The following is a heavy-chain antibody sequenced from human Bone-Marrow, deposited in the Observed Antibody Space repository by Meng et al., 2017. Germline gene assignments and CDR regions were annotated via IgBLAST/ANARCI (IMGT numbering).Heavy chain of an antibody. CDR1: GGSISSGGYY. CDR3: AREASPEYYFDY. D-gene: IGHD1-14*01. Sequence: QGAGPGLGGPPLTRSLSCTVSGGSISSGGYYWSWIRQHPGKGLEWIGYIYYSGSTYYNPSLKSLVTISVDTSKNQFSLKLSSVTAADTAVYYCAREASPEYYFDYWGQGTLVTVSS. CDR2: IYYSGST. J-gene: IGHJ4*02. V-gene: IGHV4-31*01.